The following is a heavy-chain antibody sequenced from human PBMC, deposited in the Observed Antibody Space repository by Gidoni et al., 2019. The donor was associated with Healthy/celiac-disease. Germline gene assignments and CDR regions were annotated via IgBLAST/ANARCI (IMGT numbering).Heavy chain of an antibody. J-gene: IGHJ6*02. CDR3: AREALRGGWSGPDYAYGMYF. D-gene: IGHD3-3*01. CDR2: INPISGGT. V-gene: IGHV1-2*07. CDR1: AYTCTRYA. Sequence: QVQLVQAGAEVTTPGASVRVSCKASAYTCTRYALAWVRQAPGQGLEGMGWINPISGGTNYAHTVQGRVTMTRDTAISTAFLALSRLRSDDTAVYYCAREALRGGWSGPDYAYGMYFWGQGTTVTLSS.